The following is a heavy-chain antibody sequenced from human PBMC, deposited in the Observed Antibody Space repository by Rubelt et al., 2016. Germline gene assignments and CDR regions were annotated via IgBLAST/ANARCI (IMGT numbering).Heavy chain of an antibody. J-gene: IGHJ3*02. CDR3: ASRLELEDAFDI. V-gene: IGHV4-39*07. CDR1: GGSISSSSYY. CDR2: IYYSGST. Sequence: QLQLQESGPGLVKPSETLSLTCTVSGGSISSSSYYWGWIRQPPGKGLEWIGSIYYSGSTYYNPSLKSRVTISVATSKNQFSLKLSSVTAADTAVYYCASRLELEDAFDIWGQGTMVTVSS. D-gene: IGHD1-1*01.